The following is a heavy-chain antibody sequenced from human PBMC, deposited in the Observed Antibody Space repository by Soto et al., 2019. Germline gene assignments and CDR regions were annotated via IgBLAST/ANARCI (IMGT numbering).Heavy chain of an antibody. D-gene: IGHD2-2*01. Sequence: GESLKISCRASGYSFTSHWHGWVRQVPGKGLEWMGIVHPGDSYTNYSPSFQGHVTISADKSISTAYLQWSSLKASDTAMYYCASLRSSTRIVVPAAVGYYYGMDVWGQGTTVTVS. CDR3: ASLRSSTRIVVPAAVGYYYGMDV. V-gene: IGHV5-10-1*01. J-gene: IGHJ6*02. CDR2: VHPGDSYT. CDR1: GYSFTSHW.